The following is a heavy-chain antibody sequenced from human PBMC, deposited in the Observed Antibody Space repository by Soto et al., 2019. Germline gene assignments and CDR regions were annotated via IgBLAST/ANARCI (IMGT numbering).Heavy chain of an antibody. CDR2: MYYSGNT. CDR3: ARILAAPPHYYYHYMDA. CDR1: GGSITSFY. D-gene: IGHD6-6*01. V-gene: IGHV4-59*08. Sequence: SETLSLTCSVSGGSITSFYWSWIRQPPGKGLEWIGYMYYSGNTHYNSSLKSRVTISADTSKNQFSLKLRSVTAADTAVYFCARILAAPPHYYYHYMDAWGTGTTVTVSS. J-gene: IGHJ6*03.